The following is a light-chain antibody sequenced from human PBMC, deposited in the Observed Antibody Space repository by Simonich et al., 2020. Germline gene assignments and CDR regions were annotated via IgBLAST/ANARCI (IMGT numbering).Light chain of an antibody. CDR3: QQYGSSWT. Sequence: EIVMTQSPATLSLSPGERATLSCRASQSVSSSYLSWYQQKPGQAPRLLIYGASTRATGIPARFSGSGSGTDFTLTISSLQPEDFAVYYCQQYGSSWTFGQGTKVEIK. CDR2: GAS. V-gene: IGKV3D-7*01. J-gene: IGKJ1*01. CDR1: QSVSSSY.